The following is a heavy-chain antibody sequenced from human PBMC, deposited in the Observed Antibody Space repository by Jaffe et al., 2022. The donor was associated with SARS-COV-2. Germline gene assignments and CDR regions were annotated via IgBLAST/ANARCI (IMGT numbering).Heavy chain of an antibody. CDR3: ARGRSGWINY. D-gene: IGHD6-19*01. CDR2: INHSGST. CDR1: GGSFSGYY. V-gene: IGHV4-34*01. J-gene: IGHJ4*02. Sequence: QVQLQQWGAGLLKPSETLSLTCAVYGGSFSGYYWSWIRQPPGKGLEWIGEINHSGSTNYNPSLKSRVTISVDTSKNQFSLKLSSVTAADTAVYYCARGRSGWINYWGQGTLVTVSS.